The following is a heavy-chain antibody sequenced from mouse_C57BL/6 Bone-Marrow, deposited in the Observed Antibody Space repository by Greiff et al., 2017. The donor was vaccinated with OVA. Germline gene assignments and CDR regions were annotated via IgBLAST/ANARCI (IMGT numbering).Heavy chain of an antibody. CDR2: INPSSGYT. Sequence: VKVVESGAELAKPGASVKLSCKASGYTFTSYWMHWVKQRPGQGLEWIGYINPSSGYTKYNQKFKDKATLTVDKSSSTAYMQLSSLTSEDSAVYYCARGGSWFAYWGQGTLVTVSA. J-gene: IGHJ3*01. CDR3: ARGGSWFAY. CDR1: GYTFTSYW. D-gene: IGHD1-1*02. V-gene: IGHV1-7*01.